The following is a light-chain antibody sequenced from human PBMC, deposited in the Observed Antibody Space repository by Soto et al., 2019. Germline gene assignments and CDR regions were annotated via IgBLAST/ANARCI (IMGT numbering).Light chain of an antibody. CDR3: QQFNSYPPYT. Sequence: AIQLTQSPSSLSASVGDRVTITCRASQGISSALAWYQQKPGKAPKLLIYDASSLESGVPSRFSGSGSGTNFTITISRLQPDDFVAYYCQQFNSYPPYTFGQGTKLEIK. J-gene: IGKJ2*01. V-gene: IGKV1-13*02. CDR1: QGISSA. CDR2: DAS.